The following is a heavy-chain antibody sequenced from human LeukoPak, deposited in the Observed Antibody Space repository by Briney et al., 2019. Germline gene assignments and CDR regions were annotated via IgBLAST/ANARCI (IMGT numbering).Heavy chain of an antibody. CDR3: ARDNPFGGY. J-gene: IGHJ4*02. CDR1: GFIFNNYA. CDR2: ISWNSGSI. V-gene: IGHV3-9*01. D-gene: IGHD3-16*01. Sequence: GGSLRLSCAGSGFIFNNYAMHWVRQPPGKGLEWVSGISWNSGSIDYADSVKGRFTISRDNAKNSLYLQMNSLRAEDTALYYCARDNPFGGYWGQGTLVTVSS.